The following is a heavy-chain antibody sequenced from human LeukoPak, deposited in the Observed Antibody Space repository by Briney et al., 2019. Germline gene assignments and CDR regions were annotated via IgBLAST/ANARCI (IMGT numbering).Heavy chain of an antibody. CDR2: ISSSSAFI. CDR3: ATSRNVGEHAFDI. V-gene: IGHV3-21*01. J-gene: IGHJ3*02. D-gene: IGHD3-10*02. Sequence: GGSLRLSCAASGFTFSSYNMNWVRQAPGKGLEWVSVISSSSAFIYYADSVKGRFTISRDNAKNSLYLQMNSLRAEDTAVYYCATSRNVGEHAFDIWGQGTMVTVSS. CDR1: GFTFSSYN.